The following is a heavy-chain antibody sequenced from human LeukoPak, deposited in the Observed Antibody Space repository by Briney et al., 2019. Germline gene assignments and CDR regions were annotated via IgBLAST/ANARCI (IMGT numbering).Heavy chain of an antibody. CDR2: IYWNDDK. Sequence: SGPTLLRPTPTLTLTFTFSGFSLSTRGVGVGWIRQPPGKALEWLAIIYWNDDKRYSPSLKSRLTITKDTSKTQVVLTMTNMDPVDTATYYCAHRFSGSYFDYWGQGTLVTVSS. V-gene: IGHV2-5*01. J-gene: IGHJ4*02. D-gene: IGHD1-26*01. CDR3: AHRFSGSYFDY. CDR1: GFSLSTRGVG.